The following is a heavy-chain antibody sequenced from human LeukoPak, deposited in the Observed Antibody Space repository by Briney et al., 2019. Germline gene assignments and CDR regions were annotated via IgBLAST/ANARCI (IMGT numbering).Heavy chain of an antibody. D-gene: IGHD6-19*01. CDR3: ARDDTSGGYYEFGY. Sequence: PGGSLRLSCAASGFTVSSSYMSWVRQAPGKGLECVSVIGNDGRTYYADSVKGRFTISRDISKNMLYLQVNSLRDDDTAVYFCARDDTSGGYYEFGYWGQGALVPVSS. J-gene: IGHJ4*02. CDR1: GFTVSSSY. V-gene: IGHV3-53*01. CDR2: IGNDGRT.